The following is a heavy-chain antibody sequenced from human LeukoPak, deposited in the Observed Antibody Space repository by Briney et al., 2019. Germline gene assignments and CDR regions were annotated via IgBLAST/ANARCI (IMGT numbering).Heavy chain of an antibody. CDR2: ISPSGST. CDR3: ARSPTKRVPEDY. J-gene: IGHJ4*02. V-gene: IGHV4-4*02. CDR1: DDSIFRNNY. Sequence: SGTLSLTCAVSDDSIFRNNYWSWVRQSPGKGPEWIGQISPSGSTTYSPSLKSRVTISVDKSKTQFSLKLTSVTAADTAMYYCARSPTKRVPEDYWGQGTLVTVSS. D-gene: IGHD3-10*02.